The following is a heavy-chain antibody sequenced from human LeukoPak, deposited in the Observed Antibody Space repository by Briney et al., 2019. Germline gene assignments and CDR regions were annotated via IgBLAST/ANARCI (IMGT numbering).Heavy chain of an antibody. D-gene: IGHD6-13*01. V-gene: IGHV1-18*01. CDR3: AVSSSWYNWFDP. CDR2: ISAYNGNT. CDR1: GYTFTTYG. J-gene: IGHJ5*02. Sequence: ASVKVSCKASGYTFTTYGISGVRQAPGQGLEWMGWISAYNGNTNYAQKLQGRVTMTTDTSTSTAYMELRSLRSDDTAVYYCAVSSSWYNWFDPWGQGTLVTVSS.